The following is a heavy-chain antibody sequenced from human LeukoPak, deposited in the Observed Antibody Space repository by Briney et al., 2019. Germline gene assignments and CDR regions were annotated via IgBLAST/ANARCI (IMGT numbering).Heavy chain of an antibody. CDR3: ATGEFYFDF. J-gene: IGHJ4*02. CDR2: ISDSGHST. D-gene: IGHD3-16*01. CDR1: GFTFTNYD. V-gene: IGHV3-23*01. Sequence: GGSLRLSCAASGFTFTNYDMSWVRQAPGKGLEWVSTISDSGHSTSYADSVKGRFTISRDNSKNTLYLQMNSLRAEDTALYYCATGEFYFDFWGQGTLVTVSS.